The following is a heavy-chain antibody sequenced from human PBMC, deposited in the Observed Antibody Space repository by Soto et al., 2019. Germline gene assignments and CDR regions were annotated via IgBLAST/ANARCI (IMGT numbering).Heavy chain of an antibody. CDR3: AKGYCSNSTCVLGWFDP. V-gene: IGHV3-23*01. CDR1: GFTFSSFA. D-gene: IGHD2-8*01. J-gene: IGHJ5*02. Sequence: GGSLRLSCAASGFTFSSFAMSWVRQAPGQGLEWVSTLSGSGGSSHYPASAQGRFTVSRDNSKSTLNLQMNSLRAEDTAVYYCAKGYCSNSTCVLGWFDPWGQGTLVTVSS. CDR2: LSGSGGSS.